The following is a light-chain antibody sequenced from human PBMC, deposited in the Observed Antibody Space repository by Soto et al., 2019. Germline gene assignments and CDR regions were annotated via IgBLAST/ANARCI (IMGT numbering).Light chain of an antibody. Sequence: DIQMTQSPSSLSASVGDRVTITCRASQSIVTYLNWYQQKPGKAPKLLIYAASSLQSGVPSRFSGSGSETDFTLTISSLQPEDFATYSCQQSYSTTWTFGQGTKV. V-gene: IGKV1-39*01. CDR2: AAS. CDR3: QQSYSTTWT. CDR1: QSIVTY. J-gene: IGKJ1*01.